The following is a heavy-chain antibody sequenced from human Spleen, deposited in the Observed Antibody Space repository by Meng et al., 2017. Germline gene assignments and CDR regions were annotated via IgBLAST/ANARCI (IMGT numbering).Heavy chain of an antibody. CDR3: AGERRDY. V-gene: IGHV4-34*01. CDR1: GGSFSDYY. J-gene: IGHJ4*02. Sequence: QVQLTQWGAGLFKPSETLSLTCVVSGGSFSDYYWSWIRQPPGKGLEWIGEINHSGSTNYNPSLESRATISVDTSKNQFSLNLSSVTAADTAVYYCAGERRDYWGQGTLVTVSS. CDR2: INHSGST.